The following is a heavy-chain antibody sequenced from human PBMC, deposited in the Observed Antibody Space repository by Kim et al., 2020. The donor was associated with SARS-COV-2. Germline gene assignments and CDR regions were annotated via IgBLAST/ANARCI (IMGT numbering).Heavy chain of an antibody. J-gene: IGHJ4*02. CDR3: ASTRGLRW. D-gene: IGHD4-17*01. CDR2: INHSGST. Sequence: SETLSLTCAVYGGSFSGYYWSWIRQPPGKGLEWIGEINHSGSTNYNPSLKSRVTISVDTSKNQFSLKLSSVTAADTAVYYCASTRGLRWWSQGTLVTVSS. V-gene: IGHV4-34*01. CDR1: GGSFSGYY.